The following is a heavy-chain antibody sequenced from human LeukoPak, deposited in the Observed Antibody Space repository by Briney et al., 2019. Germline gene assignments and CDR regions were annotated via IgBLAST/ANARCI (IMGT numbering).Heavy chain of an antibody. J-gene: IGHJ4*02. CDR3: ARYRHLYY. Sequence: GESLRLSCAASGFTFSGSWMSWVRQAPGKGLEWVASINQGGGEKYSLDSVKGRFTISRDNTKSSLYLQMNSLRAEDTAMYYCARYRHLYYWGQGTLVTVSS. D-gene: IGHD3-16*01. CDR2: INQGGGEK. V-gene: IGHV3-7*01. CDR1: GFTFSGSW.